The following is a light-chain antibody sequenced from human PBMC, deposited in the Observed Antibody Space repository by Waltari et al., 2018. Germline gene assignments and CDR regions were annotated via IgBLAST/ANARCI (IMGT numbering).Light chain of an antibody. V-gene: IGLV2-14*01. CDR1: SSDVGGYNY. J-gene: IGLJ3*02. CDR2: DVS. CDR3: SSYTSSSTLL. Sequence: QSALTQPASVSGSPGPSITIPCTGTSSDVGGYNYVSWYQQHPGKAPKLIIYDVSKRPSGVSNRFSGSKSGNTASLTISGLQAEDEADFYCSSYTSSSTLLFGGGTKLTVL.